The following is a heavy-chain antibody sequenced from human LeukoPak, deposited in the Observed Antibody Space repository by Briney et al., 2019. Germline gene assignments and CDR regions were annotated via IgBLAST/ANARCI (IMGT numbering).Heavy chain of an antibody. CDR3: AKISWDGRSTFS. Sequence: PGGSLRLSCAASGFSFSTYSMSWVRQAPGKGLEWVSPIRGGGQDTYYADSVKGRFTISRDDSKDTLSLQMNSLRVEDTAKYYCAKISWDGRSTFSWGQGTLVTVSS. V-gene: IGHV3-23*01. CDR2: IRGGGQDT. J-gene: IGHJ5*02. CDR1: GFSFSTYS. D-gene: IGHD2-2*01.